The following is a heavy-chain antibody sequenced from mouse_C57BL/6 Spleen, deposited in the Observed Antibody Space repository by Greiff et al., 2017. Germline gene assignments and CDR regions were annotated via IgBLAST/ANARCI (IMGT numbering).Heavy chain of an antibody. CDR1: GFTFTDYY. J-gene: IGHJ2*01. V-gene: IGHV7-3*01. Sequence: EVKLMESGGGLVQPGGSLSLSCAASGFTFTDYYMSWVRQPPGKALEWLGFIRNKANGYTTEYSASVKGRFTISRDNSQSILYLQMNALRAEDSATYYCARYNWEVFDYWGQGTTLTVSS. CDR3: ARYNWEVFDY. CDR2: IRNKANGYTT. D-gene: IGHD4-1*01.